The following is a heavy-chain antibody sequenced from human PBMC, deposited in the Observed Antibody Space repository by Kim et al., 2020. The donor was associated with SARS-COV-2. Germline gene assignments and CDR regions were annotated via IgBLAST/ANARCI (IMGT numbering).Heavy chain of an antibody. CDR3: HVLRYFSGRN. CDR2: ST. Sequence: STHYADSVKGRFTISRDNSKNTLYLQMSSLRAEDTAVYYYHVLRYFSGRNWGQGTLVTVSS. D-gene: IGHD3-9*01. V-gene: IGHV3-64D*09. J-gene: IGHJ4*02.